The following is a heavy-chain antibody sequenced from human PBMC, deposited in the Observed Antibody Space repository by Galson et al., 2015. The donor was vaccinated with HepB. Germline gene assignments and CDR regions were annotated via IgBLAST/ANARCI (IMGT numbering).Heavy chain of an antibody. CDR1: GFNFSLFW. V-gene: IGHV3-7*03. CDR2: IKEDGSKK. CDR3: ANLPTSRWLVIDM. Sequence: SLRLSCAASGFNFSLFWMNWVRQAPGKGLEWVANIKEDGSKKYYADSVKGRFIITRDNANNSMYLQMNSLRAEDTALYFCANLPTSRWLVIDMWGQGTMVTVSS. J-gene: IGHJ3*02. D-gene: IGHD5-12*01.